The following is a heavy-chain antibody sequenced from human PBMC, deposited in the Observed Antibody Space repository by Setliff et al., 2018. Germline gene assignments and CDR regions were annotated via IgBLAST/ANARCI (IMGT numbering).Heavy chain of an antibody. Sequence: PSETLSLTCAVYGDSFSDYYWSWIRQPPGKGLEWIEEINHRGSTNYSPSLRSRLTMSVDTSKSQFSLNLTSVTAADTAIYFCARAVDSSGYFPFWYFDLWGRGTLVTVSS. CDR1: GDSFSDYY. V-gene: IGHV4-34*01. CDR2: INHRGST. J-gene: IGHJ2*01. D-gene: IGHD3-22*01. CDR3: ARAVDSSGYFPFWYFDL.